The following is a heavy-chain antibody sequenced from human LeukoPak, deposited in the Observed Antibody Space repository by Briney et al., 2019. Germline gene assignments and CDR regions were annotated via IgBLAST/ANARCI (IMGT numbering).Heavy chain of an antibody. CDR3: ARDLTSSSTAYFQH. Sequence: GGSLRLSCAGSGFMFSTYWMNWARQAPGKGLEWVANINQQGSEEYYVDSVKGRFTISRDDAKNSLYLQMNSLRVEDTAVYYCARDLTSSSTAYFQHWGQGTLVTVSS. CDR2: INQQGSEE. CDR1: GFMFSTYW. J-gene: IGHJ1*01. V-gene: IGHV3-7*01. D-gene: IGHD6-6*01.